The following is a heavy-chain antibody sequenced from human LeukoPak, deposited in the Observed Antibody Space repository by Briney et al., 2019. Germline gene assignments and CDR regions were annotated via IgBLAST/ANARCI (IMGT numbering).Heavy chain of an antibody. CDR2: INHSGST. CDR1: GGSFSGYY. V-gene: IGHV4-34*01. D-gene: IGHD3-9*01. Sequence: SETLSLTCAVYGGSFSGYYWSWIRQPPGKGLEWIGEINHSGSTNYNPSLKSRVTISVDTSKNQFSLKLSSVTAADTAVYYCARGTHYYDILTGLGYWGQGTLVTVSS. J-gene: IGHJ4*02. CDR3: ARGTHYYDILTGLGY.